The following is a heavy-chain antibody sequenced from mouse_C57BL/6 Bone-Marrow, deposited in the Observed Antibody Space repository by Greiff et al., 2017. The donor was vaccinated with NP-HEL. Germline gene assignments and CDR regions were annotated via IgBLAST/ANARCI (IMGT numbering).Heavy chain of an antibody. CDR2: INPSSGYT. Sequence: VQLQQSGAELARPGASVKMSCKASGYTFTSYSMHWVKQRPGQGLEWIGYINPSSGYTKYNQKFKDKATLTADKSSSTAYMQLRSLTSEDSAVYYCASSSLLRCFDYWGQGTTLTVSS. D-gene: IGHD1-2*01. CDR3: ASSSLLRCFDY. V-gene: IGHV1-4*01. J-gene: IGHJ2*01. CDR1: GYTFTSYS.